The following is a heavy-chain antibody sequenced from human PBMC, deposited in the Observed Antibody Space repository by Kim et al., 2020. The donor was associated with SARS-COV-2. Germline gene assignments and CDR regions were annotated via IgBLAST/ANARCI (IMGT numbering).Heavy chain of an antibody. CDR2: T. V-gene: IGHV3-73*01. Sequence: TGYAASVKGRFTISRDDSKNTAYLQMNSLKTEDTAVYYCTRGGQNYFMDVWGKGTTVTVSS. CDR3: TRGGQNYFMDV. D-gene: IGHD3-10*01. J-gene: IGHJ6*03.